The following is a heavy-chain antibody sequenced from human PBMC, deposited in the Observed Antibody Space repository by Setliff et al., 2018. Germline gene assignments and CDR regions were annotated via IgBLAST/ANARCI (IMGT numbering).Heavy chain of an antibody. J-gene: IGHJ4*02. Sequence: PGGSLRLSCRASGFTFSDFAMNRVRQAPGQGLEWVASISGSGDTTYYADSVKGRFTLSRDNSENALFLQLNSLRAEDTALYYCAKDLSTSITVGALDSWGPGTLVTVSS. CDR1: GFTFSDFA. CDR2: ISGSGDTT. CDR3: AKDLSTSITVGALDS. V-gene: IGHV3-23*01. D-gene: IGHD4-4*01.